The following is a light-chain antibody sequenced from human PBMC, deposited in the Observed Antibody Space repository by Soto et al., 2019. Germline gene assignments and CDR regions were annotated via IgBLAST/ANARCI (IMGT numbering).Light chain of an antibody. V-gene: IGKV3-20*01. CDR1: ETVRTGS. J-gene: IGKJ1*01. CDR3: QQYASSHWT. CDR2: GAS. Sequence: EIVLTQSPATLSLSPGEKATLSCRASETVRTGSLAWYQQKPGQAPRLLIFGASVRATDITDRFSGSGSGTDFTLTITRLAPEDFAVYHCQQYASSHWTFGQGTKLEIK.